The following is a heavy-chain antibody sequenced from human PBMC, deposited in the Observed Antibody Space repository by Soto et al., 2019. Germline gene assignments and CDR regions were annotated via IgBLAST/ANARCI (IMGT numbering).Heavy chain of an antibody. Sequence: SETLSLTCTVSGGSISSGGYYWSWIRQHPGKGLEWIGYIYYSGSTYYNPSLKSRVTISVDTSKNQFSLKLSSVTAADTAVYYCARDYGSGSYYRKGPDAFDIWGQETMVTVSS. CDR2: IYYSGST. V-gene: IGHV4-31*03. CDR3: ARDYGSGSYYRKGPDAFDI. J-gene: IGHJ3*02. CDR1: GGSISSGGYY. D-gene: IGHD3-10*01.